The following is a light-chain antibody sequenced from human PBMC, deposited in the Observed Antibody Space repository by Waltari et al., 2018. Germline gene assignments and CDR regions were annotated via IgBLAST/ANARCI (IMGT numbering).Light chain of an antibody. CDR3: QQLNSYPLT. Sequence: IQLTQSPSSLSASVGDRVTITCRASQGISSYLAWYQQKPGKAPELLIYAASTLQSGVPSRFSGSGSGTDFTLTISSLQPDDFATYYCQQLNSYPLTFGGGTKVEIK. V-gene: IGKV1-9*01. CDR1: QGISSY. CDR2: AAS. J-gene: IGKJ4*01.